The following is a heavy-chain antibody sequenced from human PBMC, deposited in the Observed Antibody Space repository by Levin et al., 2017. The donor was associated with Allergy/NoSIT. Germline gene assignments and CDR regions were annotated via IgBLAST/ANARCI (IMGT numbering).Heavy chain of an antibody. Sequence: SGPTLVKPTQTLTLTCTFSGFSLTTSGMCVSWIRQPPGNALEWPARIDWDDDKYYSTSLKTRRTISRDTSKNQVVLTMTSMDPVDTATYYCARATNHYYGRGFDYWGQGTPVTVSS. CDR2: IDWDDDK. CDR3: ARATNHYYGRGFDY. CDR1: GFSLTTSGMC. J-gene: IGHJ4*02. D-gene: IGHD3-10*01. V-gene: IGHV2-70*11.